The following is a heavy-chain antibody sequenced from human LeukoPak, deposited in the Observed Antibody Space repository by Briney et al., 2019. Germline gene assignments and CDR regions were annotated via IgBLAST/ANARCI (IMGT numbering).Heavy chain of an antibody. J-gene: IGHJ6*03. CDR2: IRYDGSNK. D-gene: IGHD2-15*01. V-gene: IGHV3-30*02. Sequence: PGGSLRLSCAASGFTFSSYGMHWVRQAPGKGLEWVAFIRYDGSNKYYADSVKGRFTISRDNSKNTLYLQMNSLRAEDTALYYCARGRSGGRYYYYYYMDVWGKGTTVTVSS. CDR1: GFTFSSYG. CDR3: ARGRSGGRYYYYYYMDV.